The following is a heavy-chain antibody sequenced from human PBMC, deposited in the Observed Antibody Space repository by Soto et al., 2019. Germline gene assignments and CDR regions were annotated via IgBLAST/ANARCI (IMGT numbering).Heavy chain of an antibody. CDR3: ARSRPQTLDWYFDL. V-gene: IGHV1-46*03. Sequence: ASVKVSCKASGYTFTSYDINWVRQATGQGLEWMGIINPSSGSTSYAQKFQGRVTMTRDTSTSTVYMELSSLRSEDTAVYYCARSRPQTLDWYFDLWGRGTLVTVSS. CDR1: GYTFTSYD. J-gene: IGHJ2*01. D-gene: IGHD6-6*01. CDR2: INPSSGST.